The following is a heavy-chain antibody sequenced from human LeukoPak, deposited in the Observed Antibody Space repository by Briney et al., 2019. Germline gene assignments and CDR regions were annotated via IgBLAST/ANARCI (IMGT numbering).Heavy chain of an antibody. CDR2: ISSSSSYI. J-gene: IGHJ4*02. Sequence: PGGSLRLSCAASGFTFSSYSMNWVRQAPGKGLEWVSSISSSSSYINYADSVKGRFTISRDNAKNSLYLQMNSLRAEDTAVYYCARDLRFSGSSFDYWGQGTLVTVSS. V-gene: IGHV3-21*04. CDR3: ARDLRFSGSSFDY. D-gene: IGHD1-26*01. CDR1: GFTFSSYS.